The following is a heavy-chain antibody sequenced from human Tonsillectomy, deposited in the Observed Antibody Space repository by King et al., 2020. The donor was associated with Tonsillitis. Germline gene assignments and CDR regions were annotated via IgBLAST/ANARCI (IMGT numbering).Heavy chain of an antibody. J-gene: IGHJ4*02. CDR2: IDWEDDN. CDR1: GVSLSTSGMC. CDR3: ARIHNDFWSGYADF. Sequence: VTLKESGPALVKPTQTLTLTCTFSGVSLSTSGMCVSWIRQPPGKALEWLALIDWEDDNYYRTSLTTRLTISKDTSKNQVVLTMTNMDPEDTATYYCARIHNDFWSGYADFWGRGTLVTVSS. D-gene: IGHD3-3*01. V-gene: IGHV2-70*01.